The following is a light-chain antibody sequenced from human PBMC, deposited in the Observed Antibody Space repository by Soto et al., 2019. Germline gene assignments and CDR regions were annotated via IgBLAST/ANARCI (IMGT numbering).Light chain of an antibody. CDR1: SSNIGAGYD. Sequence: QSVRTQPPSVSGAPGQRVTISCTGRSSNIGAGYDVHWYQQLPGTAPKLLIYGNSNRPSGVPDRFSGSKSGTSASLAITGLQAEDEADYYCQSYDSRHWVFGGGTKVTVL. CDR3: QSYDSRHWV. V-gene: IGLV1-40*01. J-gene: IGLJ3*02. CDR2: GNS.